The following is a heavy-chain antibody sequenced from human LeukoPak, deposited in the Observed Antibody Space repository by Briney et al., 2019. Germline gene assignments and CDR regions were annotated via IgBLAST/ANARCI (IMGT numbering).Heavy chain of an antibody. CDR2: IYTSGST. V-gene: IGHV4-61*02. Sequence: SETLSLTCTVSGGSISSGSYYWSWIRQPAGKGLEWIGRIYTSGSTNYNPSLKSRVTISVDTSKNQFSLRLSSVTAADTAVYYCARGTYYYDSSGDRGAFDIWGQGTMVTVSS. J-gene: IGHJ3*02. D-gene: IGHD3-22*01. CDR1: GGSISSGSYY. CDR3: ARGTYYYDSSGDRGAFDI.